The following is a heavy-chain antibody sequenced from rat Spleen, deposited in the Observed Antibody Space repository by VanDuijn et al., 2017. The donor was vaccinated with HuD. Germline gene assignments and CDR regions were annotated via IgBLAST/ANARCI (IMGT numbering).Heavy chain of an antibody. V-gene: IGHV2-1*01. J-gene: IGHJ4*01. CDR1: GFSLTSNS. CDR3: TGTMDA. Sequence: QVQLKESGPGLVQPSQTLSLTCTVSGFSLTSNSVHWVRQPPGKGLEWMGGIWGDGSTDYNSALKSRLSISRDTSKSQVFLKSNSLQTDDTAIYFCTGTMDAWGQGASVTVSS. CDR2: IWGDGST.